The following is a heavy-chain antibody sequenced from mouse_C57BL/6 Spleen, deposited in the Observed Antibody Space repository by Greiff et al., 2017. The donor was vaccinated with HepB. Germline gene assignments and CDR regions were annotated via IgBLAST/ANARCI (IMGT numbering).Heavy chain of an antibody. J-gene: IGHJ1*03. V-gene: IGHV5-12*01. CDR2: ISNGGGST. D-gene: IGHD2-2*01. Sequence: EVKLVESGGGLVQPGGSLKLSCAASGFTFSDYYMYWVRQTPEKRLEWVAYISNGGGSTYYPDTVKGRFTISRDNAKNTLYLQMGRLKSEDTAMYYCARRYCGYDVWYFDVWGTGTTVTVSS. CDR3: ARRYCGYDVWYFDV. CDR1: GFTFSDYY.